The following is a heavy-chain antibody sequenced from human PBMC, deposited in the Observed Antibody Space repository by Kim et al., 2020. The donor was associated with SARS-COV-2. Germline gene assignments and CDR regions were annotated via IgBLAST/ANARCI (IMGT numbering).Heavy chain of an antibody. D-gene: IGHD6-19*01. CDR2: VTPGNGDT. Sequence: ASVKVSCKASGYMFTAYAIHWVRQAPGQSLTWMGWVTPGNGDTEFSQKFQDRVTITWDTSASTVHMELSGLRSEDTALYYCARVSVGLYSRGWYFFDSWGQGTQVTVSA. CDR1: GYMFTAYA. V-gene: IGHV1-3*01. J-gene: IGHJ4*02. CDR3: ARVSVGLYSRGWYFFDS.